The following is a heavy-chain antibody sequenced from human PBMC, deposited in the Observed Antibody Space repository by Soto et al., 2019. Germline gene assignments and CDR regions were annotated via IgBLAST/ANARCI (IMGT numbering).Heavy chain of an antibody. CDR3: ANRGGDY. V-gene: IGHV3-9*01. CDR2: ISWNSGSI. Sequence: EVQLVESGGGLVQPGRSLRLSCAASGFTFDDYAMHWVRQAPGKGLEWVSGISWNSGSIGYADSVKGRFTISRDNAKNSLYLQMNSLRAEDTALYYCANRGGDYWGQGTLVTVSS. J-gene: IGHJ4*02. D-gene: IGHD3-10*01. CDR1: GFTFDDYA.